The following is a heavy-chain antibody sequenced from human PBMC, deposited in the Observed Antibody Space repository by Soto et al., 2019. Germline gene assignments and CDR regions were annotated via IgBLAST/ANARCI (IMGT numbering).Heavy chain of an antibody. CDR2: IIPIFGTV. V-gene: IGHV1-69*01. CDR1: GGTFSSHA. J-gene: IGHJ3*02. D-gene: IGHD3-22*01. CDR3: VFYYDSSGYYDAFDI. Sequence: QVQLVQSGAEVKKPGSSVKVSCKASGGTFSSHAISWVRQAPGQGLEWMGGIIPIFGTVDYAQNFQGRVKNTADESTTTAYMELSSLRSEDTAVYYCVFYYDSSGYYDAFDIWGQGTMVTVSS.